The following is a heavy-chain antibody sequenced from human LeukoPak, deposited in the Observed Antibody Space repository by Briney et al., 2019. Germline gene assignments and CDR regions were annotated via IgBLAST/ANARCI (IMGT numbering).Heavy chain of an antibody. V-gene: IGHV3-23*01. J-gene: IGHJ4*02. CDR2: ISGSGGST. CDR3: VYPIGVEVITGN. D-gene: IGHD3-22*01. Sequence: PGGSLRLSCAASGFTFSSYAMSWVRQAPGKGLEWVSAISGSGGSTYYADSVKGRFTISRDNSKNTLYLQMNSLRAEDTAVYYCVYPIGVEVITGNWGQGTLVTVSS. CDR1: GFTFSSYA.